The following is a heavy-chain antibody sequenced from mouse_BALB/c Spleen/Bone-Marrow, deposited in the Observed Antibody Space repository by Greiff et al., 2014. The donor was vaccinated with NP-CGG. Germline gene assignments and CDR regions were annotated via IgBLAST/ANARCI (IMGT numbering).Heavy chain of an antibody. D-gene: IGHD2-14*01. CDR3: ARDRGVQGYAMDY. V-gene: IGHV5-4*02. J-gene: IGHJ4*01. Sequence: EVQLVESGGGLVKPGGSLKLSCAASGFTFSDYYMYWVRQTPEKRLEWVATISAGGIYIYYPASVRGRSTISSDNAKNNLYLQMSSLKSEDAAMDYCARDRGVQGYAMDYWGQGTSVTVSS. CDR1: GFTFSDYY. CDR2: ISAGGIYI.